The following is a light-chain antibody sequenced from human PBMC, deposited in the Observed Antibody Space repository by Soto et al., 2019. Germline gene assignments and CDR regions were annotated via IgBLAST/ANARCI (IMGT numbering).Light chain of an antibody. CDR3: SSFSATAILV. J-gene: IGLJ1*01. CDR1: SSDIGGSYY. V-gene: IGLV2-14*01. CDR2: ESS. Sequence: QSALTQPASVSGSPGQSITLSCTGTSSDIGGSYYVSWYQHHPTKAPKLVIYESSNRPSGVSNRFSGSKSGYTAFLTISGLQPEDEADYYCSSFSATAILVFGTGTKGTAL.